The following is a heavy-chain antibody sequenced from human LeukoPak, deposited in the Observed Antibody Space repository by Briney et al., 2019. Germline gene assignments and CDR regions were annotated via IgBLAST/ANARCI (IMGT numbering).Heavy chain of an antibody. Sequence: GGSLRLSCAASGFTVSSNYMSWVRQAPGKGLEWVSSISSSSSYIYYADSVKGRFTISRDNAKNSLYLQMNSLRAEDTAVYYCARESGPTDYWGQGTLVTVSS. D-gene: IGHD3-3*01. CDR2: ISSSSSYI. CDR3: ARESGPTDY. J-gene: IGHJ4*02. CDR1: GFTVSSNY. V-gene: IGHV3-21*01.